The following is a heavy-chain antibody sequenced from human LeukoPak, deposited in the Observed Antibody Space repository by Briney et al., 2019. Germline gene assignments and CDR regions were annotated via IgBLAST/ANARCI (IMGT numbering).Heavy chain of an antibody. D-gene: IGHD5-24*01. CDR3: ARDIFRDGYNYFDY. V-gene: IGHV4-61*02. Sequence: SETLSLTCTVSGGSISSGSYHWSWIRQPAGKGLEWIGRIYTSGSTNYNPSLKSRVTISVDTSKNQFSLKLSSVTAADTAVYYCARDIFRDGYNYFDYWGQGALVTVSS. J-gene: IGHJ4*02. CDR1: GGSISSGSYH. CDR2: IYTSGST.